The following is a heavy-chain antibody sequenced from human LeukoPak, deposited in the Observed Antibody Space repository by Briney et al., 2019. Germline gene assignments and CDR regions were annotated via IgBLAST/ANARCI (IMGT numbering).Heavy chain of an antibody. D-gene: IGHD1-26*01. Sequence: ASVKVSCKASGYTFTSYGISWVRQAPGQGLEWMGWISAYNGNTNYAQKLQGRVTMTTDTSTSTAYMELRSLRSDDTAVYYCARDPGFGGSDSYTWFHPWGQGTLVTVSS. CDR3: ARDPGFGGSDSYTWFHP. J-gene: IGHJ5*02. CDR1: GYTFTSYG. CDR2: ISAYNGNT. V-gene: IGHV1-18*01.